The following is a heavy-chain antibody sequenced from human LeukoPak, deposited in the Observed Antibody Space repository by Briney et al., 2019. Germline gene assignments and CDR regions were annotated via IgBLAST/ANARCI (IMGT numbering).Heavy chain of an antibody. Sequence: GGSLRLSCAAPGFTFSSNYMSWVRQAPGKGLEWVSVIYSGGSTYYSDAVKGRFTISRDNSKTTLYLQMNSLRAEDTAVYYCARAEVVASSHGMDVWGQGTTVTVSS. V-gene: IGHV3-66*01. CDR1: GFTFSSNY. CDR3: ARAEVVASSHGMDV. J-gene: IGHJ6*02. D-gene: IGHD3-3*02. CDR2: IYSGGST.